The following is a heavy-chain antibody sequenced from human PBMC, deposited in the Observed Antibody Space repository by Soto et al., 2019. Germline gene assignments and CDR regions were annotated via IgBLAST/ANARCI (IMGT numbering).Heavy chain of an antibody. D-gene: IGHD2-2*03. CDR1: GYTFTSYG. CDR2: ISAYNGNT. CDR3: ARVGYCSSTSCFPIYYYGMDV. J-gene: IGHJ6*02. Sequence: QVQLVQSGAEVKKPGASVKVSCKASGYTFTSYGISWVRQAPGQGLEWMGWISAYNGNTNYAQKLQGRVTMTTDTSTSTAYMELRSLRSDDTALYYCARVGYCSSTSCFPIYYYGMDVWGQGTTVTVSS. V-gene: IGHV1-18*04.